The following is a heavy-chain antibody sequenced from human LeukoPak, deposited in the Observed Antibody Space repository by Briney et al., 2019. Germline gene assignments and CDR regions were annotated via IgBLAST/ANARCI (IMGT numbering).Heavy chain of an antibody. Sequence: GGSLRLSCAASGFTFSSYWMSWVRQAPGKGLEWVANIKQDGSEKYYVDSVKGRFTISRDNAKNSLYLQMNSLRAEDTAVYYCARDPHYYDSSGDGAFDYWGQGTLVTVSS. CDR2: IKQDGSEK. CDR1: GFTFSSYW. J-gene: IGHJ4*02. V-gene: IGHV3-7*01. D-gene: IGHD3-22*01. CDR3: ARDPHYYDSSGDGAFDY.